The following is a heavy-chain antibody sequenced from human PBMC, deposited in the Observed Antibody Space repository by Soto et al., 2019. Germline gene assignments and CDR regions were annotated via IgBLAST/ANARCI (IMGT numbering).Heavy chain of an antibody. CDR3: VKDSSPGWYFDS. V-gene: IGHV3-30*18. CDR2: ISYDGSEK. J-gene: IGHJ4*02. Sequence: QVQLVESGGGVVHPGRSLRLSCAVSGFTFRNFGMHWVRQAPGKGLEWVAVISYDGSEKYYAESVKGRFTVFRDNYTSTLSLQLNSLRSDDTAVYYCVKDSSPGWYFDSWGQGTLVTVSS. CDR1: GFTFRNFG. D-gene: IGHD6-6*01.